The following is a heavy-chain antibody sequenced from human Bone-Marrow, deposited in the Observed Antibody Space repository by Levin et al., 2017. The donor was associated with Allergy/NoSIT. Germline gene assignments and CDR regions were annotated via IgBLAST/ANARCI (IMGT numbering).Heavy chain of an antibody. CDR2: IYYSGSTYAGTT. Sequence: SETLSLTCTVSGGSISSNTYYWGWIRQPPGKGLEWIGSIYYSGSTYAGTTYYNPSLKSRVTISVDKSKNQFSLKLSSVTAADTAGYYCARHAGYSSGWVDYWGQGTLLTVSS. CDR1: GGSISSNTYY. J-gene: IGHJ4*02. V-gene: IGHV4-39*01. D-gene: IGHD6-19*01. CDR3: ARHAGYSSGWVDY.